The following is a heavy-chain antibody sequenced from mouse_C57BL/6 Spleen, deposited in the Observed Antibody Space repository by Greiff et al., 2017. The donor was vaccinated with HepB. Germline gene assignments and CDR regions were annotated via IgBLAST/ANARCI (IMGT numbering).Heavy chain of an antibody. D-gene: IGHD1-1*01. V-gene: IGHV3-1*01. CDR1: GYSITSGYD. J-gene: IGHJ1*03. CDR3: ARGITTVVAKGYFDV. Sequence: DVQLQESGPGMVKPSQSLSLTCTVTGYSITSGYDWHWIRHFPGNKLEWMGYISYSGSTNYNPSLKSRISITHDTSKNHFFLKLNSVTTEDTATYYCARGITTVVAKGYFDVWGTGTTVTVSS. CDR2: ISYSGST.